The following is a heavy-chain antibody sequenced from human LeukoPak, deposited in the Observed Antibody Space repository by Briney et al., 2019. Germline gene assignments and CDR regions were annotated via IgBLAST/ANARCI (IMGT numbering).Heavy chain of an antibody. Sequence: ASVKVSCKASGGTFSSYAISWVRQAPGQGLEWMGGIIPIFGTANYAQKFQGRVTITADESTSTAYMELSSLRSEDTAVYYCAREGQDYDFGFDPWGQGTLVTVSS. V-gene: IGHV1-69*01. CDR2: IIPIFGTA. CDR3: AREGQDYDFGFDP. CDR1: GGTFSSYA. J-gene: IGHJ5*02. D-gene: IGHD3-3*01.